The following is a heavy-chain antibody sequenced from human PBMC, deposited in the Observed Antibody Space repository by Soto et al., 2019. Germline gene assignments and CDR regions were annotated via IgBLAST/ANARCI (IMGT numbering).Heavy chain of an antibody. Sequence: GASVKVSCKASGYTFTSYGISWVRQAPGQGLEWMGWISAYNGNTNYAQKLQGRVTMTTDTSTSTAYMELRSLRSDDTAVYYCARDVVVNSGYCSSTSCYANWFDPWGQGTLVTV. J-gene: IGHJ5*02. V-gene: IGHV1-18*01. CDR1: GYTFTSYG. D-gene: IGHD2-2*01. CDR3: ARDVVVNSGYCSSTSCYANWFDP. CDR2: ISAYNGNT.